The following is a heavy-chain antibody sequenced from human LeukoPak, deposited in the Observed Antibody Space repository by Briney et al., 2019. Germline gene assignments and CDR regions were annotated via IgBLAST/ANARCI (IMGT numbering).Heavy chain of an antibody. CDR2: INHSGST. CDR3: ARMGIYGDFYYFDY. Sequence: PSETLSLTCAVYGGSFSGYYWSWIRQPPGKGLEWIGEINHSGSTNHNPSLKSRVTISVDTSKNQFSLKLSSVTAADTAVYYCARMGIYGDFYYFDYWGQGTLVTVSS. CDR1: GGSFSGYY. D-gene: IGHD4-17*01. V-gene: IGHV4-34*01. J-gene: IGHJ4*02.